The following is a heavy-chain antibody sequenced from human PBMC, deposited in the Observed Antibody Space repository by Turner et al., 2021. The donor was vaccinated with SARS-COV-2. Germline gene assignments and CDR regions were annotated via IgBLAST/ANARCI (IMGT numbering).Heavy chain of an antibody. CDR1: GYTLIELS. CDR2: CDPEDAET. Sequence: QVQLVQSGAEVKKPGASVKVSCKVSGYTLIELSMHWVRQAPGKGLEWMGGCDPEDAETIYAQKFQGRVTMTEDTSTDTAYMELSSLRSEDTAVYYCATGDAYCGGDCSIDYWGQGTLVTVSS. V-gene: IGHV1-24*01. J-gene: IGHJ4*02. D-gene: IGHD2-21*02. CDR3: ATGDAYCGGDCSIDY.